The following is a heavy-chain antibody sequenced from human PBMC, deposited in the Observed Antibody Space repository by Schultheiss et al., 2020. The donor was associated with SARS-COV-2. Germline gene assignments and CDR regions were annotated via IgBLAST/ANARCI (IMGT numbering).Heavy chain of an antibody. J-gene: IGHJ6*02. CDR2: IYHSGST. D-gene: IGHD6-13*01. V-gene: IGHV4-34*01. CDR3: ARPGRPEAAYYGMDV. Sequence: SETLSLTCAVYGGSFSGYYWGWIRQPPGKGLEWIGSIYHSGSTYYNPSLKSRVTISVDTSKNQFSLKLSSVTAADTAVYYCARPGRPEAAYYGMDVWGQGTTVTVSS. CDR1: GGSFSGYY.